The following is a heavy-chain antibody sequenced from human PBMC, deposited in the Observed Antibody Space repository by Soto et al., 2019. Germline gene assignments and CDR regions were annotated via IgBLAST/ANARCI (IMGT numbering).Heavy chain of an antibody. J-gene: IGHJ4*02. CDR2: IWHDGRYE. V-gene: IGHV3-33*01. CDR3: GTEGGVHCDSTWGDF. D-gene: IGHD2-15*01. CDR1: GDSLSHYG. Sequence: QVQLVESGGGVVQPGKSLRLSCVASGDSLSHYGMHWVRQATGKGLEWVASIWHDGRYEFHADSVKGRYAISRDNSKNTLYLQMNSLRVEDTAIYYCGTEGGVHCDSTWGDFWCQGTLVTVSS.